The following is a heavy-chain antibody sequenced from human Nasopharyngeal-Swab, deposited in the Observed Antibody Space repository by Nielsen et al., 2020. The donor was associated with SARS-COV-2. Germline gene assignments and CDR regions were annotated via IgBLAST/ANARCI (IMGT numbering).Heavy chain of an antibody. Sequence: WIRQAPGKGLEWVANIKQDGSEKYYVDSVKGRFTISRDNAKNSLYLQMNSLRAEDTAVYYCARDRIAVAGEFDYWGQGTLVTVSS. CDR2: IKQDGSEK. CDR3: ARDRIAVAGEFDY. J-gene: IGHJ4*02. V-gene: IGHV3-7*01. D-gene: IGHD6-19*01.